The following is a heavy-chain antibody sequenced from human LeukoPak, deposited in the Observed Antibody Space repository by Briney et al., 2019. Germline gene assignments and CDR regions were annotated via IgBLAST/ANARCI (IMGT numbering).Heavy chain of an antibody. CDR2: IYSSGST. J-gene: IGHJ4*02. CDR1: GGSISSYY. D-gene: IGHD6-13*01. CDR3: ARVTGYVMEDYFDY. Sequence: PSETLSLTCTVSGGSISSYYWSWIRQPPGKGLEWIGYIYSSGSTNYNPSLKSRVTISVDTSKNQFSLRLSSVTAADTAVYYCARVTGYVMEDYFDYWGQGTLVTVSS. V-gene: IGHV4-59*01.